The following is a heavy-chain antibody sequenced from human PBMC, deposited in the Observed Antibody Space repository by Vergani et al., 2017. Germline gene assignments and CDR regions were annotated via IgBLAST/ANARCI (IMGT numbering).Heavy chain of an antibody. V-gene: IGHV4-59*01. D-gene: IGHD1-14*01. Sequence: QVQLQESGPGLVRPSETLSLTCTVSGGSLSGYYWNWSRQTSGEGLGWIGYVDDSGYFNYNPSLKTRVSMSSNTSNNQFSLMLSSVTVADTPVYYCARAIVSRNPPDYFDNWGQGTLVTVSS. CDR3: ARAIVSRNPPDYFDN. J-gene: IGHJ4*02. CDR1: GGSLSGYY. CDR2: VDDSGYF.